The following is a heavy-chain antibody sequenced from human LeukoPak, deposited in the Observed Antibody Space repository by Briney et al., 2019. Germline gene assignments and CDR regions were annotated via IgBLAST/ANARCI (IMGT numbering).Heavy chain of an antibody. D-gene: IGHD2-2*01. Sequence: ASVKVSCRASGGTFSSYAISWVRQAPGQGLEWMGGIIPIFGTANYAQKLQGRVTITADESTSTAYMELSSLRSEDTAVYYCARGDCSSTSCYDHYYYYMDVWGKGTTVTVSS. J-gene: IGHJ6*03. CDR1: GGTFSSYA. CDR2: IIPIFGTA. CDR3: ARGDCSSTSCYDHYYYYMDV. V-gene: IGHV1-69*13.